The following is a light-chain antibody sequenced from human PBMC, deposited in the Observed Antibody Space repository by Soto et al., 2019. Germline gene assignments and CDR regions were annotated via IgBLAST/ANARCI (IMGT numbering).Light chain of an antibody. CDR3: QQSYNSPPA. J-gene: IGKJ3*01. Sequence: DIQMTQSPSSLSASVGDTITITCRARQGIGHFLNWYQQKPGKAPQLLIYSASSLPSGVPPRFAGSGSGTNFTLTISDLQPEDFATYYCQQSYNSPPAFGSGTRVEIK. CDR2: SAS. CDR1: QGIGHF. V-gene: IGKV1-39*01.